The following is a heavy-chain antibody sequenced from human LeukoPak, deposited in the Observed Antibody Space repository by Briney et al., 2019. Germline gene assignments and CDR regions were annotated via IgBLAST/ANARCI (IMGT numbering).Heavy chain of an antibody. V-gene: IGHV3-30*02. D-gene: IGHD4-17*01. J-gene: IGHJ6*03. CDR1: GFTFSNYV. CDR2: IRYDGSNI. Sequence: GGSLRLSCAASGFTFSNYVMHWVRQAPGKGLEWVAIIRYDGSNIYYADSVKGRFTISRDNSKNTLYLQMNSLRVEDTAVYHCAKDYGGYYYYMDVWGKGTTVTISS. CDR3: AKDYGGYYYYMDV.